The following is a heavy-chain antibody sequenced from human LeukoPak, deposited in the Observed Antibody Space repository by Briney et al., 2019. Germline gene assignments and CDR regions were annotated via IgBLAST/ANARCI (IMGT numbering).Heavy chain of an antibody. CDR2: ISAYNGNT. Sequence: ASVKVSCKASGYTFNRNNINWVRQAPGQGLEWMGWISAYNGNTNYAQKLQGRVTMTTDTSTSTAYMELRSLTSDDTAVYYCARDGEYYFYYMDVWGKGTTVTVSS. V-gene: IGHV1-18*01. CDR1: GYTFNRNN. CDR3: ARDGEYYFYYMDV. D-gene: IGHD3-10*01. J-gene: IGHJ6*03.